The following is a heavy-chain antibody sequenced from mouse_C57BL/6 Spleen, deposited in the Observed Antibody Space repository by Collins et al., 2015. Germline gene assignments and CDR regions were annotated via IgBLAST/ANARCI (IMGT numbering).Heavy chain of an antibody. CDR2: TNPGSGGT. D-gene: IGHD2-1*01. CDR1: GYAFTNYL. CDR3: ARSGHYGNYEAMDY. Sequence: QVQLQQSGAELVRPGTSVKVSCKASGYAFTNYLIEWVKQRPGQGLEWIGVTNPGSGGTNYNEKFKGKATLTADKSSSTAYMQLSSLTSDDSAVYFCARSGHYGNYEAMDYWGQGTSVTVSS. V-gene: IGHV1-54*01. J-gene: IGHJ4*01.